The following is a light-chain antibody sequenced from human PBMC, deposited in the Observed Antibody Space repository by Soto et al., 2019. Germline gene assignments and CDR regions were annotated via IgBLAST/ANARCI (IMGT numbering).Light chain of an antibody. V-gene: IGKV3D-15*01. CDR1: QSVNIN. Sequence: EIAMTQSPVTLSASPGERVTLSCRASQSVNINLAWYQQRPGKTPRVRIYGASNRAPGIPDRFSGSGSGTDFTLTISSLEPDDFALYYCQQYKDWPPLTFGGGTRVEIK. J-gene: IGKJ4*01. CDR3: QQYKDWPPLT. CDR2: GAS.